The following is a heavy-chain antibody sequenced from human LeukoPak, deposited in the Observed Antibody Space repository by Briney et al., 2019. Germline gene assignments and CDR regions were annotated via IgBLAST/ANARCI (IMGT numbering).Heavy chain of an antibody. CDR1: GFTFSSYA. CDR2: ISSNGGST. V-gene: IGHV3-64*01. Sequence: GGSLRLSCAASGFTFSSYAMHWVRQAPAKGLEYVSAISSNGGSTYYANSVKGRFTISRNNSKNTLYLQMGSLRAEDMAVYYCARLGTQVGATGGYWGQGTLVTVSS. CDR3: ARLGTQVGATGGY. J-gene: IGHJ4*02. D-gene: IGHD1-26*01.